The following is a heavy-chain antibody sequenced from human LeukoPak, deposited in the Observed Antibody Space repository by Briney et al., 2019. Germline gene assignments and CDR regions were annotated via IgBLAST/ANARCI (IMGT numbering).Heavy chain of an antibody. J-gene: IGHJ4*02. D-gene: IGHD3-10*01. CDR3: ARGGLWFRELHFDY. Sequence: SETLSLTCAVYGGSFSGYYWSWIRQPPGKGLEWIGEINHSGSTNYNPSLKGRVTISVDTSKNQFSLKLSSVTAADTAVYYCARGGLWFRELHFDYWGQGTLVTVSS. CDR1: GGSFSGYY. V-gene: IGHV4-34*01. CDR2: INHSGST.